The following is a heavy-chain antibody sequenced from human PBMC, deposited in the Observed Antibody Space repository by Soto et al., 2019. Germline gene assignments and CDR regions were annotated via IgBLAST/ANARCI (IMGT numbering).Heavy chain of an antibody. V-gene: IGHV3-48*01. CDR1: GLTFSSYS. CDR3: AFGYGSRYDYYGMDV. CDR2: ISSSSSTI. J-gene: IGHJ6*02. Sequence: EVQLVESGGGLVQRGGSLRLSCAASGLTFSSYSMNWVRQAPGKGLEWVSYISSSSSTIYYADSVKGRFTISRDNAKNSQYLQMNSLKAEDPAVYYCAFGYGSRYDYYGMDVWGQGTTVTVSS. D-gene: IGHD5-18*01.